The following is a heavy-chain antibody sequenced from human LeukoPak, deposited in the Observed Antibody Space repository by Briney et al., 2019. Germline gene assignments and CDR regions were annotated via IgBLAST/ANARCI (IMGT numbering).Heavy chain of an antibody. CDR2: IYHSGIT. CDR3: ARVWDGYSSAWYYYYMDV. V-gene: IGHV4-38-2*02. CDR1: DYSISGTYY. Sequence: SETLSLTCTVSDYSISGTYYWGWIRPPPGKGLEWIGSIYHSGITYYNPSLKSRVTISVDTSKNQFSLKLSSVTAADTAVYYCARVWDGYSSAWYYYYMDVWGKGTTVTVSS. J-gene: IGHJ6*03. D-gene: IGHD5-24*01.